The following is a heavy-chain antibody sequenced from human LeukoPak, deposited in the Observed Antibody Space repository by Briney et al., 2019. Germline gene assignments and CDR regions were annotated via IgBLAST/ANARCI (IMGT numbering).Heavy chain of an antibody. Sequence: PSETLSLTCTVSGGSIGSGGYYWSWIRQPPGKGLEWIGYIYHSGSTYYNPSLKSRVTISVDISKNQFSLKVSPVTAADTAVYYCARDAGHQLSRRNYYAMDVWGQGTTVTVSS. V-gene: IGHV4-30-2*01. CDR1: GGSIGSGGYY. CDR3: ARDAGHQLSRRNYYAMDV. J-gene: IGHJ6*02. D-gene: IGHD2-2*01. CDR2: IYHSGST.